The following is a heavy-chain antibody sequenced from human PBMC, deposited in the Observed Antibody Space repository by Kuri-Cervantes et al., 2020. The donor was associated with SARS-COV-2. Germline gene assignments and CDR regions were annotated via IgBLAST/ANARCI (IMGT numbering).Heavy chain of an antibody. Sequence: GESLKISCAASGFTFSSYWMSWVRQAPGKGLEWVANIKQDGSEKYYVDSVKGRFTISRDNVKNSLYLQMNSLRAEDTALYHCARGTESGYPNWYFDLWGRGTLVTVSS. D-gene: IGHD3-3*01. CDR2: IKQDGSEK. CDR1: GFTFSSYW. J-gene: IGHJ2*01. CDR3: ARGTESGYPNWYFDL. V-gene: IGHV3-7*03.